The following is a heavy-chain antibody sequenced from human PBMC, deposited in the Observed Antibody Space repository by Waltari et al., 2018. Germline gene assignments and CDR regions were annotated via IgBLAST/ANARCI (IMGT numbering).Heavy chain of an antibody. CDR1: GGSFSGYY. V-gene: IGHV4-34*01. CDR2: INHSGST. J-gene: IGHJ1*01. Sequence: QVQLQQWGAGLLKPSETLSLTCAVYGGSFSGYYWSWFRQPPGKGLEWIGEINHSGSTNYNPSLKSRVTISVDTSKNQFSLKLSSVTAADTAVYYCARGAEYSSSWYVEYFQHWGQGTLVTVSS. D-gene: IGHD6-13*01. CDR3: ARGAEYSSSWYVEYFQH.